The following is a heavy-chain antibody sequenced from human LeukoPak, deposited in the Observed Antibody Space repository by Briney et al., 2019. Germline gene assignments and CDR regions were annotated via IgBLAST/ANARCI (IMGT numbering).Heavy chain of an antibody. D-gene: IGHD6-25*01. CDR1: GGCISSSSYY. V-gene: IGHV4-39*07. CDR3: ARDQRLVVPIRTNWFDP. CDR2: IYYSGST. J-gene: IGHJ5*02. Sequence: SETLTLTCTVSGGCISSSSYYWGWIRQPPGKGLEWIVSIYYSGSTYYNPSLKSRVTISVDTSKNQFSLKLSSVTAADAAVYYCARDQRLVVPIRTNWFDPWGQGTLVTVSS.